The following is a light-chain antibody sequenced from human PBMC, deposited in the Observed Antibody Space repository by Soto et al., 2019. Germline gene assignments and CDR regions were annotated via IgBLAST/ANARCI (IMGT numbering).Light chain of an antibody. V-gene: IGKV1-12*01. CDR1: QGIKSW. Sequence: DIQMTQSPSFVSASVGDRVTITCRASQGIKSWLAWYQHKPGKAPKVLIFAASSLQSGVPSRFSGSGSGTDFTLTISNLQPEDFATYFCQQVKSFPLTFGGGTKVE. J-gene: IGKJ4*01. CDR2: AAS. CDR3: QQVKSFPLT.